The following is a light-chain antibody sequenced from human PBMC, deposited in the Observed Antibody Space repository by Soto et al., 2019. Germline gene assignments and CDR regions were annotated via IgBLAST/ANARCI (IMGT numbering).Light chain of an antibody. Sequence: QSALTQPRSVSGSPGQSVTISCTGTSRDVGGYDYVSWYQQHPGKAPKVMIYDVSKRPSGVPDRFSGSKSGNTASLAITGLQAEDEADYYCQSYDNSLSGWVFGGGTKLTVL. J-gene: IGLJ3*02. CDR1: SRDVGGYDY. CDR3: QSYDNSLSGWV. CDR2: DVS. V-gene: IGLV2-11*01.